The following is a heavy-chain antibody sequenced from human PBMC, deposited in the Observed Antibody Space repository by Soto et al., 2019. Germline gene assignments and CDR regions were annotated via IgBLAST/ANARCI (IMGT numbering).Heavy chain of an antibody. Sequence: SETLSLTCTVSGGSISSGDYYWSWIRQPPGKGLEWIGYIYYSGSTYYNPSLKSRVSISVDTSKNQFSLKLNSVTAADTSVYYGARDPRVTYFENWGQGTLVTVS. V-gene: IGHV4-30-4*01. J-gene: IGHJ4*02. CDR1: GGSISSGDYY. D-gene: IGHD2-21*02. CDR2: IYYSGST. CDR3: ARDPRVTYFEN.